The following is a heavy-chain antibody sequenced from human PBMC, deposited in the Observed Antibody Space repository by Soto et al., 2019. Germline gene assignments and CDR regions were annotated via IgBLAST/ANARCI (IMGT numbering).Heavy chain of an antibody. D-gene: IGHD1-26*01. V-gene: IGHV3-30-3*01. J-gene: IGHJ5*02. Sequence: QVQLVESGGGVVQPGRSLRLSCAASGFTFSSYAMHWVRQAPGKGLEWVAVISYDGSNKYYADSVKGRFTISRDNSKNTLYLQMNSLRAEDTAVYYCARAGVGATVTGWFDPWGQGTLVTVSS. CDR1: GFTFSSYA. CDR3: ARAGVGATVTGWFDP. CDR2: ISYDGSNK.